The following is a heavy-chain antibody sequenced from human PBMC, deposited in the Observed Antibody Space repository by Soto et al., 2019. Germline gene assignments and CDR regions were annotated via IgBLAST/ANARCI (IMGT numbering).Heavy chain of an antibody. D-gene: IGHD5-12*01. V-gene: IGHV3-33*01. CDR3: VRGIPSQYSITWLYWHFDL. J-gene: IGHJ2*01. CDR1: GFVYSQYA. CDR2: IWNDGSQK. Sequence: VQLVESGGGVVQPGRSLRLSCEASGFVYSQYAMHWVRQAPGKGPEWVALIWNDGSQKNYVDSVKGRFTITRDNSKNRLSLQMNRLRAEDTAMYFCVRGIPSQYSITWLYWHFDLWGPGNLVTVSS.